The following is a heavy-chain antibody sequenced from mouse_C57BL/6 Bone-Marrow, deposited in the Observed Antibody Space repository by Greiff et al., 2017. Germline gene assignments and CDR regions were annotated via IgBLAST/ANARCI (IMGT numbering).Heavy chain of an antibody. Sequence: VQLQQSGPELVKPGASVKISCKASGYSFTGYYMNWVKQSPEKSLEWIGEINPSTGGTTYNQKFKAKATLTVDKSSSTAYMQLKSLTSEDSAVYYCARSGEDYWGQGTTLTVSS. J-gene: IGHJ2*01. CDR3: ARSGEDY. V-gene: IGHV1-42*01. CDR1: GYSFTGYY. CDR2: INPSTGGT.